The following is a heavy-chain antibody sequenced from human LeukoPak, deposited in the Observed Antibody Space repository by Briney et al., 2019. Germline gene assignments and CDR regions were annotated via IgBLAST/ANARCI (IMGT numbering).Heavy chain of an antibody. J-gene: IGHJ6*02. CDR1: GFTFSSFG. CDR2: IWYYGSNK. Sequence: AGSLRLSCAASGFTFSSFGMHWVRQAPAKELEWVAGIWYYGSNKHYADSVKGRFTISRDNSKNTLYLQMNSLRAEDTAVYYCARDGDMTPTVVSGQGTTVTVSS. D-gene: IGHD2-15*01. CDR3: ARDGDMTPTVV. V-gene: IGHV3-33*01.